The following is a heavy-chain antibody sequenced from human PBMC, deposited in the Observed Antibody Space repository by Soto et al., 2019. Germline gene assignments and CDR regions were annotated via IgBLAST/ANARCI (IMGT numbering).Heavy chain of an antibody. D-gene: IGHD6-19*01. CDR2: ISGSSSST. CDR1: GFTFSSYS. J-gene: IGHJ4*02. V-gene: IGHV3-21*04. Sequence: NPGGSLRLSCAASGFTFSSYSMNWVRQAPGKGLEWVSSISGSSSSTSYADSVKGRFTISRDNSKNTLYLQMNSLRAEDTAIYYCAKASGSSGHDYYFDYWGQGTLVTVSS. CDR3: AKASGSSGHDYYFDY.